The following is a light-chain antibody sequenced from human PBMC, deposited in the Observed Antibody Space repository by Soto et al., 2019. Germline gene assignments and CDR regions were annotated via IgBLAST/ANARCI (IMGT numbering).Light chain of an antibody. Sequence: QPVLTQPASVSGSPGQSITISCTGTSSDVGSYNLVSWYQQHPGKAPKLMMYEGSKRPSGVSNRFSGSKSCNTASLTSSGLQAEDEADYYCCSYAGSSTPVVFGGGTQLTVL. CDR1: SSDVGSYNL. J-gene: IGLJ2*01. CDR3: CSYAGSSTPVV. CDR2: EGS. V-gene: IGLV2-23*01.